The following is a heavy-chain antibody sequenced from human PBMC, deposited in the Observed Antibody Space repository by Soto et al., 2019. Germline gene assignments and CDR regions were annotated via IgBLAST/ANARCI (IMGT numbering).Heavy chain of an antibody. CDR1: GFAFSTYG. D-gene: IGHD1-26*01. V-gene: IGHV3-33*01. CDR2: TWYDGSTT. CDR3: ARDSQWELTNAFEV. J-gene: IGHJ3*01. Sequence: QVQLVESGGGVVQPGKSLRLSCAASGFAFSTYGMHWVRQAPGKGLEWVAVTWYDGSTTYYADSVRGRFTVSRDNPKNRLYLQMNSLRAEDTAVYYCARDSQWELTNAFEVRGQGTTVTVSS.